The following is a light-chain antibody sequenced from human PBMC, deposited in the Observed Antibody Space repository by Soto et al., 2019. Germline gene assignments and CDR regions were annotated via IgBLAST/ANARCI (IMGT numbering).Light chain of an antibody. CDR1: QTISSW. V-gene: IGKV1-5*03. Sequence: DIQMTQSPSTLSGSVGDRVTITCRASQTISSWLAWYQQKPGKAPKLLIYKASTLKSGVPSRFSGSGSGTEFSLPISRLQPDDFATYYCKQYNTFSRTFGQGTKVDIK. CDR2: KAS. J-gene: IGKJ1*01. CDR3: KQYNTFSRT.